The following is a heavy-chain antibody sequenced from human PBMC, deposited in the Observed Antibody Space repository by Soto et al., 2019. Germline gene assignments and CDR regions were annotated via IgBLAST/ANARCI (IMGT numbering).Heavy chain of an antibody. CDR1: GGSFSGYY. D-gene: IGHD3-3*01. J-gene: IGHJ6*02. CDR3: ARNGSYYDFWSGYYFGGGMDV. CDR2: INHSGST. V-gene: IGHV4-34*01. Sequence: QVQLQQWGAGLLKPSETLSLTCAVYGGSFSGYYWSWIRQPPGKGLEWIGEINHSGSTNYNPSLKRRFTISVDTSKNQFSLKLSSVTAADTAVYYCARNGSYYDFWSGYYFGGGMDVWGQGTTVTVSS.